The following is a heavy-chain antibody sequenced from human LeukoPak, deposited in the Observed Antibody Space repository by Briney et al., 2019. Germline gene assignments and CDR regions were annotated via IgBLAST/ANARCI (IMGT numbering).Heavy chain of an antibody. J-gene: IGHJ4*02. CDR2: INPNSGGT. Sequence: SSAKVSCXASGYTFTVYYMHWVRQALGQGLEWMAWINPNSGGTNYAQKFQGRVTMTRDTSISTAYMELSRLRSDDTAVYYCARVGWELIDYWGQGTLVTVSS. CDR1: GYTFTVYY. D-gene: IGHD1-26*01. CDR3: ARVGWELIDY. V-gene: IGHV1-2*02.